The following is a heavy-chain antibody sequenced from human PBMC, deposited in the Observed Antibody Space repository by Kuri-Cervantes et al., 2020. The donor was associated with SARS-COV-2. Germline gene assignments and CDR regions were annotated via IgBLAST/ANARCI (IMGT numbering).Heavy chain of an antibody. CDR2: INQSGST. D-gene: IGHD5-18*01. Sequence: ESLKISCAVSDGSFNIFYWSWIRQSPGKGLEWIGEINQSGSTNYNPSLKSRVTMSGGTSKNQFSLELSAVTAADTGVYYCATRNKHGYPLDSWGQGTLVTVSS. V-gene: IGHV4-34*01. J-gene: IGHJ4*02. CDR1: DGSFNIFY. CDR3: ATRNKHGYPLDS.